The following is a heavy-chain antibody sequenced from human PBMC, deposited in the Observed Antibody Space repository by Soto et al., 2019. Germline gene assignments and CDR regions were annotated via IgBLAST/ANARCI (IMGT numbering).Heavy chain of an antibody. CDR2: IIPVFQTA. V-gene: IGHV1-69*06. Sequence: QEQLVQSGAEVKKPGSSVKVSCKASGGLFSSYPISWVRQVPGQGLEWMGGIIPVFQTAYYTQRFQGRVKINAEKSTNKDYMELSSMRSEDTAIYYCARGGSGYTWFNEFWGQGTLVTVSS. CDR1: GGLFSSYP. J-gene: IGHJ4*02. CDR3: ARGGSGYTWFNEF. D-gene: IGHD3-22*01.